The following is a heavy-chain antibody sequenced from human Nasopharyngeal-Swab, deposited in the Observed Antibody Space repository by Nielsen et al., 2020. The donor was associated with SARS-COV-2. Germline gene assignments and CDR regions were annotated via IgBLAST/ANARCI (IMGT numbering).Heavy chain of an antibody. D-gene: IGHD3-10*01. V-gene: IGHV3-48*03. J-gene: IGHJ6*02. Sequence: VRQMPGKGLEWVSAISGSGSTIYYADSVKGRFTIPRDNAKNSLYLQMNSLRAEDTAVYYCARDEGARVLWFGELSTYYYYGMDVWGQGTTVTVSS. CDR2: ISGSGSTI. CDR3: ARDEGARVLWFGELSTYYYYGMDV.